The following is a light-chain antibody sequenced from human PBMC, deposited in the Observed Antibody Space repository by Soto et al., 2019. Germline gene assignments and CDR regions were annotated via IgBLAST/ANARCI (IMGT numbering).Light chain of an antibody. J-gene: IGLJ2*01. V-gene: IGLV1-44*01. Sequence: QSVLTQPPSASGTPGQRVTISCSGSSSNIGANPINWYQQLPGTAPQLLIYNNDQRPSGVPDRFSASKSGTSASLAISGLQSEDEADYYCEAWDDSLWGAVLGGGTKLTVL. CDR3: EAWDDSLWGAV. CDR1: SSNIGANP. CDR2: NND.